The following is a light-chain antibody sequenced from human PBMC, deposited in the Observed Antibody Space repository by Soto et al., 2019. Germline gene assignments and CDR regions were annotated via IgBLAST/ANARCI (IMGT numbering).Light chain of an antibody. CDR2: EVS. CDR3: AAWDDSLKVVV. J-gene: IGLJ2*01. V-gene: IGLV2-8*01. Sequence: QSALTQPPSASGSPGQSVTISCTGTSRDVGGYNYVSWYQQHPGKAPKLIISEVSKRPSGVPDRFSGSKSGNTASLSVSGLQADDEADYYCAAWDDSLKVVVFGGGTKVTVL. CDR1: SRDVGGYNY.